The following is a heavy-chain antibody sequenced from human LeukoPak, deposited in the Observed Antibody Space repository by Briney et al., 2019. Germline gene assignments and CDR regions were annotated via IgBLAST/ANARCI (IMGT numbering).Heavy chain of an antibody. V-gene: IGHV1-18*01. CDR3: ARDYYGSGSIYYYYYGMDV. J-gene: IGHJ6*02. Sequence: GASVKVSCKASGYTFTSYGISWVRQAPGQGLEWMGWISAYNGNTNYAQKLQGRVTMTTDTSTSTAYMELSSLRSEDTAVYYCARDYYGSGSIYYYYYGMDVWGQGTTVTVSS. CDR2: ISAYNGNT. CDR1: GYTFTSYG. D-gene: IGHD3-10*01.